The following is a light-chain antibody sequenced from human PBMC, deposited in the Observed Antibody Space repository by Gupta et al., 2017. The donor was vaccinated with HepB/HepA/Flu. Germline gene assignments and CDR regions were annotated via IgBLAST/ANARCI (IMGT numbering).Light chain of an antibody. V-gene: IGKV1-39*01. CDR3: QQNYSTPLT. J-gene: IGKJ4*01. CDR1: QSIVTY. Sequence: DIQMTQSPSSLSASVGDRVTVTCRASQSIVTYVNWYQQKPGKAPKLLIYAASSLQYGVPSRFSGSGSGTXFTLTIXTLQPDDFATYYCQQNYSTPLTFGXGTKVEIK. CDR2: AAS.